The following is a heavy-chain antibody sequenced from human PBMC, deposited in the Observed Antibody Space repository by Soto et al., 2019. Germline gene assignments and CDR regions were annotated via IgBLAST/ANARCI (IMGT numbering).Heavy chain of an antibody. D-gene: IGHD3-16*02. CDR1: GGTFSSYA. V-gene: IGHV1-69*06. CDR2: IIPIFGTA. J-gene: IGHJ4*02. CDR3: ARGYYVWGSYRYHFDY. Sequence: SVKVSCKASGGTFSSYAISWVRQAPGQGLEWMGGIIPIFGTANYAQKFQGRVTITADKSTSTAYMELSSLRSADTAVYYCARGYYVWGSYRYHFDYWGEGSLVTVSS.